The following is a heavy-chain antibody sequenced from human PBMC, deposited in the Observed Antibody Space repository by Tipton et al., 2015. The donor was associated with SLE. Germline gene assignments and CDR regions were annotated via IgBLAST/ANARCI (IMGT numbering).Heavy chain of an antibody. CDR1: GGSMNTYY. V-gene: IGHV4-59*01. D-gene: IGHD2-15*01. CDR3: VICSPAGCAYFDY. Sequence: TLSLTCTVSGGSMNTYYWSWIRQPPGKGLEWVGYIYYSGTTNDNSSLKSRVTISVDTSKNQFSLKLNSVTAADTAVYYFVICSPAGCAYFDYWGQGRLVTVSS. CDR2: IYYSGTT. J-gene: IGHJ4*02.